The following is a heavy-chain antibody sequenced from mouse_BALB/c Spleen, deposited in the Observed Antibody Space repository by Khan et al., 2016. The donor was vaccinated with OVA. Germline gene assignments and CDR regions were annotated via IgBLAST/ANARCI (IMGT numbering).Heavy chain of an antibody. CDR1: GYSITSEYA. D-gene: IGHD2-4*01. CDR3: TRKDDDDYDPVAD. V-gene: IGHV3-2*02. CDR2: INYSGNT. Sequence: DVQLQESGPGLVKPSQSLSLTCTVTGYSITSEYAWNWIRHFPGNKLEWMGYINYSGNTRYNPSLKSRLSLTRDTSKNQFFLQLNAVTTEDTATYDCTRKDDDDYDPVADWGQGTLVTVSA. J-gene: IGHJ3*01.